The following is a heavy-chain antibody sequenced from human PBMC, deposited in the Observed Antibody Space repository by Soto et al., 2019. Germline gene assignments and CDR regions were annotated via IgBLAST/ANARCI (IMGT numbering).Heavy chain of an antibody. CDR1: GGSISSGGYY. CDR2: IYYSGST. Sequence: SETLSLTCTVSGGSISSGGYYWSWIRHHPGKGLEWIGYIYYSGSTYYNPSLKSRVTISVDTSKNQFSLKLSSVTAADTAVYYCARGYYDSSGYYCFDYWGQGTLVTVSS. J-gene: IGHJ4*02. D-gene: IGHD3-22*01. CDR3: ARGYYDSSGYYCFDY. V-gene: IGHV4-31*03.